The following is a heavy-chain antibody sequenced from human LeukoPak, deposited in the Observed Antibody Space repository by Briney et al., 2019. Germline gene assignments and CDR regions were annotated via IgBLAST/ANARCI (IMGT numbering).Heavy chain of an antibody. CDR1: GGSFSGYY. D-gene: IGHD1-26*01. V-gene: IGHV4-34*01. CDR3: ASLLGARYYYYYYMDV. CDR2: INHSGST. J-gene: IGHJ6*03. Sequence: SETLSLTCAVYGGSFSGYYWSWIRQPPGKGLEWIGEINHSGSTNYNPSLKSRVTISVDTSKNQFSLKLSSVTAADTAVYYCASLLGARYYYYYYMDVWGKGTTVTVSS.